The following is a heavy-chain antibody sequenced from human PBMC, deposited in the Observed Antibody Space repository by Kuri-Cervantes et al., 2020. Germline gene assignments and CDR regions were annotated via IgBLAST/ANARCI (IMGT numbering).Heavy chain of an antibody. J-gene: IGHJ4*02. CDR3: ARGGGYSSGPPDY. V-gene: IGHV3-33*08. D-gene: IGHD6-19*01. Sequence: GGSRRLSCAASGFTFSSYGMHWVRQAPGKGLEWVAVIWYDGSNNYYADSVKGRFTISRDTSKNTLYLQMNSLRAEDAAVYYCARGGGYSSGPPDYWGQGTLVTVSS. CDR1: GFTFSSYG. CDR2: IWYDGSNN.